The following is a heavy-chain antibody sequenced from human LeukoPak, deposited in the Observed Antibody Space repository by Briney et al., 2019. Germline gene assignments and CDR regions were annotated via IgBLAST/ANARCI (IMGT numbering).Heavy chain of an antibody. J-gene: IGHJ3*02. Sequence: GGSLRLSCVASGFTFSDYFMNWVRQAPGKGLEWVSSISSSSSYIYYADSVKGRFTISRDNAKNSLYLQMNSLRAEDTAVYYCARDCSGGSCYDAFDIWGQGTMVTVSS. CDR1: GFTFSDYF. CDR3: ARDCSGGSCYDAFDI. CDR2: ISSSSSYI. V-gene: IGHV3-21*01. D-gene: IGHD2-15*01.